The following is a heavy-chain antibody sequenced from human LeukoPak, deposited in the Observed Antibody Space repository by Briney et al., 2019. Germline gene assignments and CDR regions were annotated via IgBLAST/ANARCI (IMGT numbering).Heavy chain of an antibody. CDR1: GYSFTDYY. J-gene: IGHJ4*02. CDR3: ARDGSGLLWLGETVGYFDY. V-gene: IGHV1-2*02. Sequence: GASVKVSCKASGYSFTDYYMHWVRQAPGQGLEWMGWINPNSGGTNYAQKFQGRVTVTRDTSISTAYMELRRLRSDDTAVYYCARDGSGLLWLGETVGYFDYWGQGTLVTVSS. CDR2: INPNSGGT. D-gene: IGHD3-10*01.